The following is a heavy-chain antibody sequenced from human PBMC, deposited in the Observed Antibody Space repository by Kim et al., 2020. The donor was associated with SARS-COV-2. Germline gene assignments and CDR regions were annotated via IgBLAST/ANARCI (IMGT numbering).Heavy chain of an antibody. CDR1: GAPITRYY. CDR2: IFHTGAT. J-gene: IGHJ4*02. CDR3: ANYGHLGYYFDS. Sequence: SETLSLTCSVSGAPITRYYWSWLRHVPGKGLEWLGFIFHTGATESNPSLQGRVTVSVDTSKSQFSLRLTSVTTADTGVYYCANYGHLGYYFDSWGQGILVTVSS. D-gene: IGHD3-16*01. V-gene: IGHV4-59*13.